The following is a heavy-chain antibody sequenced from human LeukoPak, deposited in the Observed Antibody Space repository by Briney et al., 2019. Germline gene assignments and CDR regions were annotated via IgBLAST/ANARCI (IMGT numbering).Heavy chain of an antibody. Sequence: GGSLRLSCAASGFTFSSYWMTWFRQAPGKGLEWVGNIRQDGSEKYYVGSVKGRFTISRDNAKNSLYLQMNNLRAEDTALYYCAKDLSVYNDKSGYSDYWGQGTLVTVSS. CDR3: AKDLSVYNDKSGYSDY. CDR1: GFTFSSYW. J-gene: IGHJ4*02. D-gene: IGHD3-22*01. V-gene: IGHV3-7*03. CDR2: IRQDGSEK.